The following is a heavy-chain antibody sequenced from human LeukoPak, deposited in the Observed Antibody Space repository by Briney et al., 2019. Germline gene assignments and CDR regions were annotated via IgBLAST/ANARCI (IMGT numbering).Heavy chain of an antibody. D-gene: IGHD6-13*01. CDR2: ISGSGDST. V-gene: IGHV3-23*01. Sequence: GGSLRLSCVASGFTFYSYAMTWVRQAPGKGLEWVSVISGSGDSTYYAGSVKGRFTISRDNSKNTLYLQMNSLRVDDTAVYYCAKATGAAGTGYWGQGTLVTVSS. J-gene: IGHJ4*02. CDR1: GFTFYSYA. CDR3: AKATGAAGTGY.